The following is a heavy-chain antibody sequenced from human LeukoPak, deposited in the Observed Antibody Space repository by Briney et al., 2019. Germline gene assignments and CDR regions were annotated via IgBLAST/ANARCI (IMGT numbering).Heavy chain of an antibody. D-gene: IGHD3-22*01. V-gene: IGHV3-30*04. CDR2: ISYDGSNK. Sequence: GGPLRLSCAASGFTFSSYAMHWVRQAPGKGLEWVAVISYDGSNKYYADSVKGRFTISRDNSKNTLYLQMNSLRAEDTAVYYCAKDHYYDSSGYYPALDYYMDVWGKGTTVTVSS. CDR3: AKDHYYDSSGYYPALDYYMDV. CDR1: GFTFSSYA. J-gene: IGHJ6*03.